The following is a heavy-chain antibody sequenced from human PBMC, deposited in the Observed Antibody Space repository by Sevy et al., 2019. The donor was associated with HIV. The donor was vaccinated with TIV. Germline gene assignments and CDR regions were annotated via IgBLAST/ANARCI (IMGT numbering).Heavy chain of an antibody. CDR1: GFTFSAYS. CDR2: ISTGNDHI. V-gene: IGHV3-21*05. CDR3: VRRGVDAYNVYFDL. D-gene: IGHD3-10*01. Sequence: GGSLRLSCTASGFTFSAYSMNWVRQAPGKGLEWLSYISTGNDHIYYADSAKGRFTISRDDAKKSEYLEMKSLRDQDTALYYSVRRGVDAYNVYFDLWGQGTLVTVSS. J-gene: IGHJ4*02.